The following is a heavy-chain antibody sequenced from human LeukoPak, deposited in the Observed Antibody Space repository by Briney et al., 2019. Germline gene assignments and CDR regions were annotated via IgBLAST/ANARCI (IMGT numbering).Heavy chain of an antibody. CDR1: GYSFTSYW. D-gene: IGHD1-26*01. Sequence: GESLKISCKGSGYSFTSYWIGWVRQMPGKGLEWMGIIYPGDSDTRYSPSFQGQVTISADKSISTAYLQWSSLKAPDTAMYYCARQRSRQWDQTCNFVYWGQGTLVTVSS. J-gene: IGHJ4*02. V-gene: IGHV5-51*01. CDR3: ARQRSRQWDQTCNFVY. CDR2: IYPGDSDT.